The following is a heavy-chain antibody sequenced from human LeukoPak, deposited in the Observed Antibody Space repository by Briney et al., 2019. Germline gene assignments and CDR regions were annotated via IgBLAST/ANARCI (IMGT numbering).Heavy chain of an antibody. CDR2: ITSGGNA. J-gene: IGHJ4*02. CDR1: GFTFSSYA. D-gene: IGHD3-10*01. CDR3: AKSVASGSYYNNDY. Sequence: GGSLRLSCAASGFTFSSYAMTWVRQAPGQGLEWVSGITSGGNAYYAESVKGRFTISRDNSKNTLYVQMNSLRAEDTAVYYCAKSVASGSYYNNDYWGQGTLVTVSS. V-gene: IGHV3-23*01.